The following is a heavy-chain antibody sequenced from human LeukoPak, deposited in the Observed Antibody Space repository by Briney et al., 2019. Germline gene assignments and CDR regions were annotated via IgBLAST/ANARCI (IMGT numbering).Heavy chain of an antibody. CDR1: GFTFSTYA. D-gene: IGHD3-10*01. V-gene: IGHV3-23*01. CDR2: ISGDGGYT. Sequence: PGGSLRLSCAASGFTFSTYAMTWVRQAPGKGLEWVSSISGDGGYTYYADFVKGRFTTSRDNSNNTLYLPMNSLRAEDTAVYYCAKGLDGSGSYSPLDYWGQGTLVTVSS. J-gene: IGHJ4*02. CDR3: AKGLDGSGSYSPLDY.